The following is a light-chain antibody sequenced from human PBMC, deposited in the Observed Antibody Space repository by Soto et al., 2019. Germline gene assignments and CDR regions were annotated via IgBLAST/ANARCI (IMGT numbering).Light chain of an antibody. CDR2: GAS. J-gene: IGKJ2*01. V-gene: IGKV3-15*01. Sequence: EVVMTQSPATPSASPGXRVILSCRASQNIGSNLAWYQQRPGQAPRLLMYGASTRATETPARFSGSGSATDFTLTISSLQSEDFAVYYCQQYNNWPPYTFRQGTKVDIK. CDR3: QQYNNWPPYT. CDR1: QNIGSN.